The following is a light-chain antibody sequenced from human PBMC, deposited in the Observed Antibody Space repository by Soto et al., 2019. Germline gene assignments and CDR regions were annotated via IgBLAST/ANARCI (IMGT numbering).Light chain of an antibody. CDR1: ISDVAGYNY. CDR3: SSYAGSNNLV. Sequence: QSVLTQPRSVSGSPGQSVTISCTGTISDVAGYNYVSWYQNHPGKAPKLLISDVTKRPSWVPDRFTGSKSGSTASLTISELQAEDEADYYCSSYAGSNNLVFGGGTKLTVL. CDR2: DVT. J-gene: IGLJ2*01. V-gene: IGLV2-11*01.